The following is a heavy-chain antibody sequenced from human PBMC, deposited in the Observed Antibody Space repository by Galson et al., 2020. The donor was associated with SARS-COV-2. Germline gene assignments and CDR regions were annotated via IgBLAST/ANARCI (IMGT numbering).Heavy chain of an antibody. V-gene: IGHV3-13*01. CDR1: GFTFSSYD. J-gene: IGHJ6*03. Sequence: GSLRLSCAASGFTFSSYDMHWVRQATGKGLEWVSAIGTAGDTYYPGSVKGRFTISRENAKNSLYLQMNSLRAGDTAVYYCARGGFWSGSNYYYYYYMDVWGKGTTVTVSS. D-gene: IGHD3-3*01. CDR3: ARGGFWSGSNYYYYYYMDV. CDR2: IGTAGDT.